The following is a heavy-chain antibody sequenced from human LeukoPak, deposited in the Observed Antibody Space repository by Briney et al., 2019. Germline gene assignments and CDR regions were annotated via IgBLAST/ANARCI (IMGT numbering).Heavy chain of an antibody. Sequence: QPGGSLRLSCAASGFTFSSYEMNWVRQAPGKGLEWVSYISSGGETIYYADSVKGRFTISRDNSKNSLYLQMNSLRVEDTAVYYCAKKGYSFGWRDSYYFDYWGQGTLVTVSS. J-gene: IGHJ4*02. V-gene: IGHV3-48*03. CDR1: GFTFSSYE. D-gene: IGHD6-19*01. CDR3: AKKGYSFGWRDSYYFDY. CDR2: ISSGGETI.